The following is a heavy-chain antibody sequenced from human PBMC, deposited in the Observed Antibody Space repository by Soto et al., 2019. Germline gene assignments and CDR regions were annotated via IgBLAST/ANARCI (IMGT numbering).Heavy chain of an antibody. CDR3: AAGYTYGRFEP. V-gene: IGHV4-39*01. CDR2: IFSSGST. Sequence: SETLSLTCTVSGGSISIIGSFWGWFRQPPGKALEWLGNIFSSGSTYYNPSLKSRVTISIDTSKNQFSLRLSSMTAADTAVYFCAAGYTYGRFEPWGQGTQVTVSS. CDR1: GGSISIIGSF. D-gene: IGHD5-18*01. J-gene: IGHJ5*02.